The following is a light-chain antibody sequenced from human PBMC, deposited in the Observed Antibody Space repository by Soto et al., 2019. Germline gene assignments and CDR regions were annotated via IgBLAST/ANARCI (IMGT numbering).Light chain of an antibody. CDR3: QKYNGVPLT. CDR2: AAS. Sequence: DIQVTQFPSSLSASVGDRITITCRASQAIGNYLAWYQQKPGKVPKLLTYAASTLQPGVPSRFSGSRSGTDFTLTVSSLQPEDVATYFCQKYNGVPLTFGPGTKVEIK. CDR1: QAIGNY. J-gene: IGKJ3*01. V-gene: IGKV1-27*01.